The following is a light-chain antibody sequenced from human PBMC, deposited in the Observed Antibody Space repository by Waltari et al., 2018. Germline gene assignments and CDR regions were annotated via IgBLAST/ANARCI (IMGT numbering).Light chain of an antibody. V-gene: IGKV3-11*01. CDR3: QQRSERPPLS. CDR2: DAS. J-gene: IGKJ2*03. Sequence: DIVLTQSPATLSLSPGERATLSCRASKTVGSYLAWYQRKPGQAPRLLIYDASTRATGVSARCSGSGSGTDFTLTISSLEPGDSAVYYCQQRSERPPLSVGQGTKLEIK. CDR1: KTVGSY.